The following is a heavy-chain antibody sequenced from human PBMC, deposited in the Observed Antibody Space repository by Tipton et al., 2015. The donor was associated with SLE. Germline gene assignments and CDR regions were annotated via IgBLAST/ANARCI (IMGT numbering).Heavy chain of an antibody. J-gene: IGHJ3*02. CDR1: GGSISSYY. CDR2: IYYSGST. CDR3: ARGGRIAIFGVASDGAFDI. D-gene: IGHD3-3*01. Sequence: TLSLTCTVSGGSISSYYWSWIRQPPGKGLEWIGYIYYSGSTNYNPPLKSRVTISVDTSKNHFSLKLSSVTAADTAVYYCARGGRIAIFGVASDGAFDIWGQGTLVTVSS. V-gene: IGHV4-59*01.